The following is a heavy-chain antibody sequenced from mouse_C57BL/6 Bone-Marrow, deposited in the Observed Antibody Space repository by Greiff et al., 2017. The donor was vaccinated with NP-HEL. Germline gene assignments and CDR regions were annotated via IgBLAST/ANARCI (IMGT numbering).Heavy chain of an antibody. Sequence: EVQRVESGGDLVKPGGSLKLSCAASGFTFSSYGMSWVRQTPDKRLEWVATISSGGSYTYYPDRVKGRFTISRDKAKTTLYMQLSSLKSEDTAMYYCARQGYYGSSYYAMDYWGQGTAVTVSS. CDR3: ARQGYYGSSYYAMDY. J-gene: IGHJ4*01. CDR1: GFTFSSYG. CDR2: ISSGGSYT. V-gene: IGHV5-6*01. D-gene: IGHD1-1*01.